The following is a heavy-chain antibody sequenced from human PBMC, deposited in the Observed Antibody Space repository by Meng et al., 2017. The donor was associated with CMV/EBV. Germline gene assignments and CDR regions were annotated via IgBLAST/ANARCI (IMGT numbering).Heavy chain of an antibody. CDR3: ARARVDDVLTGYLPQGDVYYYGMDV. D-gene: IGHD3-9*01. V-gene: IGHV1-18*01. J-gene: IGHJ6*02. Sequence: ASVKVSCKASGYSFSTFGITWVRQAPGQGLEWMGWISDHSRNTNYARKFEGRVTMTPDASTTTAYMDLRDLRFDDTAVYYCARARVDDVLTGYLPQGDVYYYGMDVWGLGTTVTVSS. CDR1: GYSFSTFG. CDR2: ISDHSRNT.